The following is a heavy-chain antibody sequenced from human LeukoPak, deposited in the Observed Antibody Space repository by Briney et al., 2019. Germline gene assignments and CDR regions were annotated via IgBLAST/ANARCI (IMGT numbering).Heavy chain of an antibody. CDR3: ARGTLQEDWFDP. V-gene: IGHV4-59*12. CDR1: GGSISSYY. J-gene: IGHJ5*02. CDR2: IYYSGST. D-gene: IGHD1-1*01. Sequence: PSETLSLTCTVSGGSISSYYWSWIRQPPGKGLEWIGYIYYSGSTNYNPSLKSRVTISVDRSKNQFSLKLSSVTAADTAVYYCARGTLQEDWFDPWGQGTLVTVSS.